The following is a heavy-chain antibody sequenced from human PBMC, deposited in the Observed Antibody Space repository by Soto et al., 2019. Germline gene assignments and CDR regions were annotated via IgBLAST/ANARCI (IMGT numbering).Heavy chain of an antibody. D-gene: IGHD2-8*02. Sequence: HEHLVQSGAEVKRPGDSLKVSCKASGYSFTGYYIHWVRQAPGQGLEWMGWINPDSGATNYAQNFQGRVPLTSDTSISPASMDLTSLTSDDTAVYYCARGDYGTGGYPFPCFDYWGQGTLVIVSS. CDR3: ARGDYGTGGYPFPCFDY. V-gene: IGHV1-2*02. CDR1: GYSFTGYY. J-gene: IGHJ4*02. CDR2: INPDSGAT.